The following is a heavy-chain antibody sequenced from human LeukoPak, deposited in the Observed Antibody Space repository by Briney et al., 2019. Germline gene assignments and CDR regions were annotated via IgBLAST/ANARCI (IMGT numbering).Heavy chain of an antibody. CDR3: ARDAREWSSSHDDAFDI. Sequence: GGSLRLSCAASGFTFSSYWMSWVRQAPGKGLEWVANIKQDGSEKYYVDSVKGRFTIPRDNAKNSLYLQMNSLRAEDTAVYYCARDAREWSSSHDDAFDIWGQGTMVTVSS. CDR1: GFTFSSYW. J-gene: IGHJ3*02. D-gene: IGHD6-13*01. CDR2: IKQDGSEK. V-gene: IGHV3-7*01.